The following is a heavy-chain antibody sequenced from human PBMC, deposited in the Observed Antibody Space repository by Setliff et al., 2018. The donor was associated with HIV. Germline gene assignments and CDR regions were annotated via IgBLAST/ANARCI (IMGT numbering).Heavy chain of an antibody. CDR3: ARLGGSFGIPHFDF. D-gene: IGHD3-3*02. V-gene: IGHV5-51*01. CDR2: IYPSDSDT. CDR1: GYSCTGYW. Sequence: ASLKISCKGSGYSCTGYWSGWVRKMAGKGLEWMGIIYPSDSDTRYSPSLQGHVTISVDKSISTAFLQWSDVKASDSGIYFCARLGGSFGIPHFDFWGQGTLVTVSS. J-gene: IGHJ4*02.